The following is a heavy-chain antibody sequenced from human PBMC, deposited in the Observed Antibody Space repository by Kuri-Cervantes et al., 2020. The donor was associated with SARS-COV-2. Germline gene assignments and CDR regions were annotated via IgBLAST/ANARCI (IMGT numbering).Heavy chain of an antibody. V-gene: IGHV4-39*01. J-gene: IGHJ6*02. CDR2: IYYSGST. CDR3: ARPSITIFGVVVDV. Sequence: GSLRLSCTASGGSISSSSYYWGWIRQPPGKGLEWIGSIYYSGSTYYNPSLKSRVTISVDTSKNQFSLKLSSVTAADTAVYYCARPSITIFGVVVDVWGQGTTVTVSS. D-gene: IGHD3-3*01. CDR1: GGSISSSSYY.